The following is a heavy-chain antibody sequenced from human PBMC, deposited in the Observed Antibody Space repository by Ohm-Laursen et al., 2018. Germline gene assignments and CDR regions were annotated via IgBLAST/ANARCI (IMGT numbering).Heavy chain of an antibody. V-gene: IGHV4-4*07. Sequence: GTLSLTCTVSGGFISEHSWSWIRQPAGKGLEWIGRLYGGSIDYNPSLKGRATMSLDTSKNQLSLSLISVTAADTAIYYCARRRQTPGGNVFDIWGQGTLITVSS. D-gene: IGHD3-16*01. CDR2: LYGGSI. CDR1: GGFISEHS. CDR3: ARRRQTPGGNVFDI. J-gene: IGHJ3*02.